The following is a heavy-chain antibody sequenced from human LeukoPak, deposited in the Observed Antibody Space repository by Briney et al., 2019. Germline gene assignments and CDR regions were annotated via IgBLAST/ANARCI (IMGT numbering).Heavy chain of an antibody. Sequence: ASVKVSCKESGYTFTSYYMLWVRQAPGQGLEWMGIINPSGGSTSYAQKFQGRVTMTRDTSTSTVYMELSSLRSGDTAVYYCAQQLVKGSFDYWGQGTLVTVSS. CDR2: INPSGGST. D-gene: IGHD6-13*01. CDR3: AQQLVKGSFDY. J-gene: IGHJ4*02. V-gene: IGHV1-46*03. CDR1: GYTFTSYY.